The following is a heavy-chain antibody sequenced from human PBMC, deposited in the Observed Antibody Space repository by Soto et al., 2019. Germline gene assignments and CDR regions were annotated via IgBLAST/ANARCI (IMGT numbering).Heavy chain of an antibody. D-gene: IGHD4-4*01. CDR2: IIPIFGTA. CDR1: GRTFSSYA. J-gene: IGHJ6*02. CDR3: AGVRVTTPAGDYYYYGRDV. V-gene: IGHV1-69*13. Sequence: ASVKVSCKASGRTFSSYAISWVRQAPGQGLEWMGGIIPIFGTANYAQKFQGRVTITADESTSTAYMELSSLRSEDTAVYYCAGVRVTTPAGDYYYYGRDVWGQGTTVTVSS.